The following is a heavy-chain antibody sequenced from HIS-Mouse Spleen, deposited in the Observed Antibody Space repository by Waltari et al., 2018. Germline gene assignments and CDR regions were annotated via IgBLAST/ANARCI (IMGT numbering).Heavy chain of an antibody. J-gene: IGHJ4*02. V-gene: IGHV1-8*01. CDR1: GYTFTSYD. CDR2: KNPNSGNT. Sequence: QVQLVQSGAEVKKPGASVKVSCKASGYTFTSYDINWVRQATGQGLEWMGWKNPNSGNTGYAQKFQGRGTMTRNTSISTAYMELSSLRSEDTAVYYCARGHDYSNYFDYWGQGTLVTVSS. CDR3: ARGHDYSNYFDY. D-gene: IGHD4-4*01.